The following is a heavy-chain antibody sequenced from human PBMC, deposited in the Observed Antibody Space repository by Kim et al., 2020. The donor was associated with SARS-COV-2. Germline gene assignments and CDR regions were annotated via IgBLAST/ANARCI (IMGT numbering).Heavy chain of an antibody. V-gene: IGHV4-59*01. CDR1: GGSISSYY. D-gene: IGHD6-13*01. Sequence: SETLSLTCTVSGGSISSYYWSWIRQPPGKGLEWIGYIYYSGSTNYNPSLKSRVTISVDTSKNQFSLKLSSVTAADTAVYYCARVIHSSSWFDPWGQGTLVTVSS. CDR3: ARVIHSSSWFDP. J-gene: IGHJ5*02. CDR2: IYYSGST.